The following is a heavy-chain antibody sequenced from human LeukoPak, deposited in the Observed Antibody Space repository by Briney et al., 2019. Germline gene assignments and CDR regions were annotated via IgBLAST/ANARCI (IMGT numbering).Heavy chain of an antibody. V-gene: IGHV4-39*01. CDR2: IYYSGST. CDR3: ARILWFGELFLDY. CDR1: GGSISSSSYY. Sequence: SETLSLTCTVSGGSISSSSYYWGWIRQPPGKGLEWIGSIYYSGSTYYNPSLKSRVTISVDTSKNQFSLKLSSVTAADTAVYYCARILWFGELFLDYWGQGALVTVS. D-gene: IGHD3-10*01. J-gene: IGHJ4*02.